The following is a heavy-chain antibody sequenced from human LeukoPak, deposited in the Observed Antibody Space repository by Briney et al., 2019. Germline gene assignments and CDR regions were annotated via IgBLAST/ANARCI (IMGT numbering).Heavy chain of an antibody. CDR1: GYTFTSYD. D-gene: IGHD6-13*01. V-gene: IGHV1-8*01. CDR3: ARVPLPSGYSGFDP. Sequence: ASVKVSCKASGYTFTSYDINWVRQATGQGLEWMGWMNPNSGNTGYAQKFQGRVTMTRNTSISTAYMELSSLRSEDTAVYYRARVPLPSGYSGFDPWGQGTLVTVSS. J-gene: IGHJ5*02. CDR2: MNPNSGNT.